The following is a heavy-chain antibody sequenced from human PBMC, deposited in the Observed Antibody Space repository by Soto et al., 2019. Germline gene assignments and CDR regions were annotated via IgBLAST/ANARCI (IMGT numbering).Heavy chain of an antibody. Sequence: QVQLVQSGAEVKKPGSSVKVSCKASGGTFSSYAISWVRQAPGQGLEWMGGIIPIFGTANYAQKFQGRVTITADESTSTAYLELSSLRSEDTAVYYCAREGAYTGTTAIWFDPWGQGTLVTVSS. V-gene: IGHV1-69*01. CDR3: AREGAYTGTTAIWFDP. CDR1: GGTFSSYA. J-gene: IGHJ5*02. D-gene: IGHD1-7*01. CDR2: IIPIFGTA.